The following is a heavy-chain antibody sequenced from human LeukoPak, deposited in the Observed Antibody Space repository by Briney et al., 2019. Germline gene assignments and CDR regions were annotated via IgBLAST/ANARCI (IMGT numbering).Heavy chain of an antibody. V-gene: IGHV3-48*03. D-gene: IGHD5-12*01. Sequence: GGSLRLSCAASGFSFSTQEMAWVRQAPGKGLEWVSYISKDGRTIYYADSVKGRFTISRDNTRNSLFLQLSSLSADDTAFYYCARGSYTGFDLYFDSWGQGALVPISS. CDR1: GFSFSTQE. J-gene: IGHJ4*02. CDR3: ARGSYTGFDLYFDS. CDR2: ISKDGRTI.